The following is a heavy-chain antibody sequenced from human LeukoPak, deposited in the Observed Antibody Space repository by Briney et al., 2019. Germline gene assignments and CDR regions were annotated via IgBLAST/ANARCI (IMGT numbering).Heavy chain of an antibody. Sequence: PSETLSLTCTVSDGSISSYFWTWIRQPPGKGLEWIGYTHYSGSTNYNPSLKSRVTISVDTSKNQFSLKLSSVTAADTAVYYCARGDGSYYSPVLYYFDYWGQGTLVTVSS. D-gene: IGHD1-26*01. CDR1: DGSISSYF. J-gene: IGHJ4*02. V-gene: IGHV4-59*01. CDR3: ARGDGSYYSPVLYYFDY. CDR2: THYSGST.